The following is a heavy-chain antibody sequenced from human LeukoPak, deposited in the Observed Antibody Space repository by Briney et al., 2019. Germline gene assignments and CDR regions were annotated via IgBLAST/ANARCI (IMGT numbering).Heavy chain of an antibody. Sequence: ASVKVSCKASGYTFTSYYMHWVRQAPGQGLEWMGIINPSGGSTSYAQKFHGRVTMTRDMSTSTVYMELSSLRSEDTAVYYCAREGGYCSGGSCPNDYWGQGTLVTVSS. CDR1: GYTFTSYY. D-gene: IGHD2-15*01. CDR2: INPSGGST. J-gene: IGHJ4*02. CDR3: AREGGYCSGGSCPNDY. V-gene: IGHV1-46*01.